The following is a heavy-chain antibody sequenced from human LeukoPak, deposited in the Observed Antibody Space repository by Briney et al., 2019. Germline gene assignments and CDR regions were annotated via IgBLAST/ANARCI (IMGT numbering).Heavy chain of an antibody. CDR1: VFTFSHYG. CDR2: IRYDGSNK. D-gene: IGHD3-22*01. J-gene: IGHJ6*03. V-gene: IGHV3-30*02. CDR3: AKQRYYYDSSGSSGGYYIDV. Sequence: GGALTLSCPASVFTFSHYGMHWLRQAPAKGLDWVAFIRYDGSNKYYADSVKGRFTISRDSSKNTLSLQMNSMRAEDTAVYCCAKQRYYYDSSGSSGGYYIDVWGKGTTVTVSS.